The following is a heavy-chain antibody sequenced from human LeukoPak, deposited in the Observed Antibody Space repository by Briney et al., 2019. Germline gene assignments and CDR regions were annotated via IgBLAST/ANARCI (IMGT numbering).Heavy chain of an antibody. J-gene: IGHJ3*02. CDR3: ARGEYVISGYRNDAFDI. CDR2: INPNSGAT. V-gene: IGHV1-2*02. Sequence: ASVKVSCKASGYTFTDYYMHWVRLAPGQRLEWMGWINPNSGATKYAQKFQGRVTMTRDTSISTAYMELSRLTSDDTAVYYCARGEYVISGYRNDAFDIWGQGTMVTVSS. CDR1: GYTFTDYY. D-gene: IGHD3-22*01.